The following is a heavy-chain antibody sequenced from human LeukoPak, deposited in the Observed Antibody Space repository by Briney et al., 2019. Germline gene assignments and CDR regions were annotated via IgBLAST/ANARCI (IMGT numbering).Heavy chain of an antibody. J-gene: IGHJ4*02. CDR2: ISAYNGNT. D-gene: IGHD3-16*01. V-gene: IGHV1-18*01. CDR1: GYTFTSYG. CDR3: ARSVLRLGELPPFDY. Sequence: ASVKVSCKASGYTFTSYGISWVRQAPGQGLEWMGWISAYNGNTNYAQKLQGRVTMTTDTSTSTAYMELRSLRSDDTAVYYCARSVLRLGELPPFDYWGQGTLVTVSS.